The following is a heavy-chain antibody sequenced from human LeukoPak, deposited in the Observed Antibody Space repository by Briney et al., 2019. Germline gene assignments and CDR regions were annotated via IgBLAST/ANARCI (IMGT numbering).Heavy chain of an antibody. J-gene: IGHJ4*02. V-gene: IGHV3-74*01. CDR2: INSDGSST. CDR1: GFTFSSYW. CDR3: ARGPYDILTGYYGYYFDY. D-gene: IGHD3-9*01. Sequence: PRGSLRLSCAASGFTFSSYWMHWVRHAPGKGLVWVSRINSDGSSTSYADSVKGRFTISRDNAKNTLYLQMNSLRAEDTAVYYCARGPYDILTGYYGYYFDYWGQGTLVTVSS.